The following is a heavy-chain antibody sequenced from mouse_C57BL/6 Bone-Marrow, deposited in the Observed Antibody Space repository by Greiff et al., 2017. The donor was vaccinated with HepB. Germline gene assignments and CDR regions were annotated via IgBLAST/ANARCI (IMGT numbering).Heavy chain of an antibody. CDR3: ARRGDYYGSSPYYYAMDY. CDR2: INPNNGGT. CDR1: GYTFTDYY. J-gene: IGHJ4*01. V-gene: IGHV1-26*01. Sequence: VQLQQSGPELVKPGASVKISCKASGYTFTDYYMNWVKQSHGKSLEWIGDINPNNGGTSYNQKFKGKATLTVDKSSSTAYMELRSLTSEDSAVYYCARRGDYYGSSPYYYAMDYWGQGTSVTVSS. D-gene: IGHD1-1*01.